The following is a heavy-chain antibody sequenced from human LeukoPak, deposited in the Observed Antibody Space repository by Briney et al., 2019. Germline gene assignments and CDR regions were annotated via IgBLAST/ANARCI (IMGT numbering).Heavy chain of an antibody. V-gene: IGHV1-69*13. D-gene: IGHD3-22*01. CDR3: ARSHYYDSSGEQGIEINWFDP. CDR2: IIPIFGTA. CDR1: GGTFSSYA. Sequence: ASVKVSCKASGGTFSSYAISWVRQAPGQGLEWMGGIIPIFGTANYAQKFQGRVTITADESTSTAYMELSSLRSEDTAVYYCARSHYYDSSGEQGIEINWFDPWGQGTPVTVSS. J-gene: IGHJ5*02.